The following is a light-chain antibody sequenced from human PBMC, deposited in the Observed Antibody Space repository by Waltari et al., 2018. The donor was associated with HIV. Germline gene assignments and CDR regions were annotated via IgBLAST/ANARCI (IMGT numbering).Light chain of an antibody. CDR2: RAS. J-gene: IGKJ4*01. V-gene: IGKV3-15*01. CDR1: QRISSH. CDR3: QQYNNFPLT. Sequence: DIVMTPSPATLSVSPGDRLTLSCRASQRISSHLVWYQQKPGQAPRPLIYRASSRATGIPARFSGSGSGTEFTLTISSLQSEDFALYYCQQYNNFPLTFGGGTKVEIK.